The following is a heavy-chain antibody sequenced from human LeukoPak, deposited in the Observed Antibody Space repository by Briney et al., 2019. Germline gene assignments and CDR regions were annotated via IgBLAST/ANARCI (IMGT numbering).Heavy chain of an antibody. CDR2: MNPNSGNT. Sequence: ASVKVSCKASGYTFTTYDINWVRQATGEGLEWMGWMNPNSGNTGYTQKFQGRVTMTRNTSISTAYIELSSLRSEDTAVYYCARGRGSGHKENWFDPWGQGTLVTVSS. J-gene: IGHJ5*02. V-gene: IGHV1-8*01. D-gene: IGHD6-19*01. CDR1: GYTFTTYD. CDR3: ARGRGSGHKENWFDP.